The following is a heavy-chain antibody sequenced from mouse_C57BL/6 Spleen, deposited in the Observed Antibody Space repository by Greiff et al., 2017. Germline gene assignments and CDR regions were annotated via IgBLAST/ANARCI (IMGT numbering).Heavy chain of an antibody. V-gene: IGHV1-80*01. CDR3: AARGYYSNSEGDY. D-gene: IGHD2-5*01. J-gene: IGHJ2*01. CDR2: IYPGDGDT. CDR1: GYAFSSYW. Sequence: VQLQQSGAELVKPGASVKISCKASGYAFSSYWMNWVKQRPGKGLEWIGQIYPGDGDTNYNGKFKGKATLTADKSSSTAYMQLSSLTSEDSAVYFCAARGYYSNSEGDYWGQGTTLTVSS.